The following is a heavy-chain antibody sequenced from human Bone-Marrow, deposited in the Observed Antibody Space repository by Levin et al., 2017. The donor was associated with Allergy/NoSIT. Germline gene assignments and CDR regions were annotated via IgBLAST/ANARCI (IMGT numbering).Heavy chain of an antibody. CDR1: GFTFSGYS. J-gene: IGHJ6*02. CDR2: ISGSSTVI. Sequence: GGSLRLSCAASGFTFSGYSMHWVRQAPGKGLEWISYISGSSTVIKYADSVKGRFTISRDNDKKSLYLQMNDLRDEDTAVYYCARVAPLGYSTSWSRGLDVWGQGTTVTVSS. CDR3: ARVAPLGYSTSWSRGLDV. D-gene: IGHD6-13*01. V-gene: IGHV3-48*02.